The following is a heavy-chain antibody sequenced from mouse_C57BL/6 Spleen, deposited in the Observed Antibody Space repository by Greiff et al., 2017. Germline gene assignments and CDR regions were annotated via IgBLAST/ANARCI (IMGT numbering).Heavy chain of an antibody. V-gene: IGHV1-72*01. Sequence: VQLQQPGAELVKPGASVKLSCKASGYTFTSYWMHWVKQRPGRGLEWIGRIDPNSGGTKYNEKFKSKATLTVDKPSRTAYMQLSSLTSEDSAVYYCSRERQTAQATGNYWGQGTTLTVSS. CDR2: IDPNSGGT. CDR1: GYTFTSYW. D-gene: IGHD3-2*02. CDR3: SRERQTAQATGNY. J-gene: IGHJ2*01.